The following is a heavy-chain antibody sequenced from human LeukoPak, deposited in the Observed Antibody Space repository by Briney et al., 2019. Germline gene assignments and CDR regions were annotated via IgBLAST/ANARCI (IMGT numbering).Heavy chain of an antibody. CDR2: ITSSSSTI. V-gene: IGHV3-48*01. Sequence: GGSLRLSCAASGSTFSSYSMNWVRQAPGKGLEWVSYITSSSSTIYYADSVKGRFTISRDNAKNSLYLQMNSLRAEDTAVYYCARVYSTSSSWYGDFDYWGQGTLVTVSS. CDR1: GSTFSSYS. CDR3: ARVYSTSSSWYGDFDY. J-gene: IGHJ4*02. D-gene: IGHD6-13*01.